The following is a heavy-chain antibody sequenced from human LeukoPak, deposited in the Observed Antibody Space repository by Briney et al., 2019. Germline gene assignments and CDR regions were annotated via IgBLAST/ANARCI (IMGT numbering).Heavy chain of an antibody. V-gene: IGHV3-48*03. CDR1: GFTFSSYE. J-gene: IGHJ3*02. CDR2: ISSSGSTI. CDR3: ARDSIPRFSYYYGSGSYYKDDAFDI. Sequence: TGGSLRLSCAASGFTFSSYEMNWVRQAPGKGLEWVSYISSSGSTIYYADSVKGRFTISRDNAKNSLYLQMNSLRAEDTAVYYCARDSIPRFSYYYGSGSYYKDDAFDIWGQGTMVTVSS. D-gene: IGHD3-10*01.